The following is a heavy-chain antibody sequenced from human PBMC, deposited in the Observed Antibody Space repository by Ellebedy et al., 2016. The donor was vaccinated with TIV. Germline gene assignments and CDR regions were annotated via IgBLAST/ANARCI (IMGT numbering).Heavy chain of an antibody. CDR3: VRDAEYSRSSFDY. Sequence: AASVKVSCKASGYTFTGYNMHWVRQAPGQGLEWLGWLSPNSGATNYADKFEGRVTMTRDPSISTAYMELSRLRSDDTAVYYCVRDAEYSRSSFDYWGQGTLVSVSS. J-gene: IGHJ4*02. V-gene: IGHV1-2*02. CDR2: LSPNSGAT. D-gene: IGHD6-6*01. CDR1: GYTFTGYN.